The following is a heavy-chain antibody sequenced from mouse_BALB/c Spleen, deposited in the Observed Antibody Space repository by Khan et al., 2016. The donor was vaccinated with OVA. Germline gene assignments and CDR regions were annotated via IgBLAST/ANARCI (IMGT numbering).Heavy chain of an antibody. D-gene: IGHD4-1*01. Sequence: EVELVESGGGLVQPGGSLRLSCATSGFTFTDYYMTWVRQPPGKALEWLGFIRDKTNGYTTEYSASVRGRFTISRDNSQSILYLQMNSLRFEDSATYYCARDWEFYAMDYWGQGTSVTVSS. CDR3: ARDWEFYAMDY. V-gene: IGHV7-3*02. CDR1: GFTFTDYY. J-gene: IGHJ4*01. CDR2: IRDKTNGYTT.